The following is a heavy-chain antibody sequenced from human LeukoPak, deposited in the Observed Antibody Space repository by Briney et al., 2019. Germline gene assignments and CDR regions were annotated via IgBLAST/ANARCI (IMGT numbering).Heavy chain of an antibody. D-gene: IGHD3-10*01. CDR2: ISYSGTT. Sequence: SETLSLTCTVSGDSLSSTYHWGWIRQPPGKGLEWVGTISYSGTTYYNLSLKSRVTILVDTSKNQFSLKLSFVTAADTAVYYCARGHYYGSGTYYNHDAFDVWGQGTMVTVSS. J-gene: IGHJ3*01. V-gene: IGHV4-39*07. CDR1: GDSLSSTYH. CDR3: ARGHYYGSGTYYNHDAFDV.